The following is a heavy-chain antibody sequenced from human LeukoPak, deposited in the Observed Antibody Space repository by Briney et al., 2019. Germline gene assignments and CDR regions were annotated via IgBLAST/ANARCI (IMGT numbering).Heavy chain of an antibody. J-gene: IGHJ3*01. Sequence: SETLSLTCTLSGDSISSYYWSWIRQPAGKGLEWIGRIYTSGNTNYNPSLKSRVTVSVDTSKNQFSLKLSSVTAADTAVYYCAVCSVTGRAFDVWGQGTMVTVSS. V-gene: IGHV4-4*07. CDR2: IYTSGNT. D-gene: IGHD3-10*02. CDR3: AVCSVTGRAFDV. CDR1: GDSISSYY.